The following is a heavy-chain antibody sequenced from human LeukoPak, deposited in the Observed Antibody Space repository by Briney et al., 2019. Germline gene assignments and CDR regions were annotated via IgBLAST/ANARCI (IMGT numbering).Heavy chain of an antibody. J-gene: IGHJ4*02. CDR2: INQSGVT. CDR3: LRGRNWEQS. CDR1: GGSFTTYY. V-gene: IGHV4-34*01. Sequence: SETLSLTCAVYGGSFTTYYSSWFRQPPGKGLEWIGGINQSGVTHYNPSLKSRLTISGDTSKNQFSLKLTSVTAADTAVYFCLRGRNWEQSWGQGTLVTVSS. D-gene: IGHD1-26*01.